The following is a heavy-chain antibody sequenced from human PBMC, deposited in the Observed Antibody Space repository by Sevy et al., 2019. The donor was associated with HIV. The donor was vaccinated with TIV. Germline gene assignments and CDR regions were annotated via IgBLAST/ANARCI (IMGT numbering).Heavy chain of an antibody. D-gene: IGHD3-10*01. V-gene: IGHV3-23*01. CDR1: GFTFSTYA. CDR3: AKHVGNSSGPFDI. CDR2: ITGSGGNK. Sequence: GGSLRLSCGASGFTFSTYAMSWVRQAPGKGLDWVSTITGSGGNKFYSDSVKGRFTISRDNSMNMVYLQLNSLRVEDMAVYYCAKHVGNSSGPFDIRGQGTMVTVSS. J-gene: IGHJ3*02.